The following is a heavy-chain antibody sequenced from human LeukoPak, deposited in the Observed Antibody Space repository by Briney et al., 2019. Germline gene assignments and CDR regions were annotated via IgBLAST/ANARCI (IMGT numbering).Heavy chain of an antibody. Sequence: GGSLRLSCAASGFTVSSNYMSWVRQAPGKGLEWVSITYSGTRTYYADSVKGRFTFSRDISKNTLYLQMNSLRAEDTAVYYCAKWDGFDIWGQGTMVTVSS. V-gene: IGHV3-53*05. J-gene: IGHJ3*02. D-gene: IGHD1-26*01. CDR3: AKWDGFDI. CDR2: TYSGTRT. CDR1: GFTVSSNY.